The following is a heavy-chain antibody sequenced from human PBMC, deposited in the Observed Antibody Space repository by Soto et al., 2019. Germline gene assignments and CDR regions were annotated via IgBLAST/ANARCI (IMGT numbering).Heavy chain of an antibody. CDR3: AREKTSYGMDV. CDR1: GYTFTSYD. CDR2: MNPNSGNT. V-gene: IGHV1-8*01. Sequence: QVQLVQSGAEVKKPGASVKVSCKASGYTFTSYDINLVRQATGQGLEWMGWMNPNSGNTGYAQKFQARGTMTRNTAISTAYMELSSRRSEDTAVYYCAREKTSYGMDVWGQGTTVTVSS. J-gene: IGHJ6*02.